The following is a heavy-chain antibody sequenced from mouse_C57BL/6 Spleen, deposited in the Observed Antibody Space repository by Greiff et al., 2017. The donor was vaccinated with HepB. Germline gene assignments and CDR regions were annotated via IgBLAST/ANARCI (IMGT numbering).Heavy chain of an antibody. Sequence: EVLLVESGGGLVQPGGSLSLSCAASGFTFTDYYMSWVRQPPGKALEWLGFIRNKANGYTTEYSASVKGRFTISRDNSQSILYLQMNALRAEDSATYYCAKLRDWYFDVWGTGTTVTVSS. CDR2: IRNKANGYTT. CDR3: AKLRDWYFDV. CDR1: GFTFTDYY. D-gene: IGHD1-1*01. J-gene: IGHJ1*03. V-gene: IGHV7-3*03.